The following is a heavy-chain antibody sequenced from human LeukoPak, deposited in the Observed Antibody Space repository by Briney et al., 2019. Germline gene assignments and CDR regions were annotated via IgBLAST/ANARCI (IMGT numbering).Heavy chain of an antibody. CDR2: IIPIFGTA. J-gene: IGHJ3*02. Sequence: ASVKVSCKASGYTFTSYDINWVRQAPGQGLEWMGGIIPIFGTANYAQKFQGRVTITADESTSTAYMELSSLRSEDTAVYYCARDLQNNENSYGDAFDIWGQGTMVTVSS. D-gene: IGHD5-18*01. CDR3: ARDLQNNENSYGDAFDI. V-gene: IGHV1-69*13. CDR1: GYTFTSYD.